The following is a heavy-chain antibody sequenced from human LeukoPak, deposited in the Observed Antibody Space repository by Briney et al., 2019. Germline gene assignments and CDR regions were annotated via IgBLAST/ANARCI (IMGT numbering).Heavy chain of an antibody. J-gene: IGHJ4*02. Sequence: PSETLSLTCTVSGGSISSGTYHWNWIRQHPGTGLEWIGYIYYSGTTSYDPPLKSRVTISVDTSKNQFSLKLNSLTAADTAVYYCARRGSENSFDYWGQGTLVTVSS. D-gene: IGHD1-26*01. CDR2: IYYSGTT. CDR1: GGSISSGTYH. V-gene: IGHV4-31*03. CDR3: ARRGSENSFDY.